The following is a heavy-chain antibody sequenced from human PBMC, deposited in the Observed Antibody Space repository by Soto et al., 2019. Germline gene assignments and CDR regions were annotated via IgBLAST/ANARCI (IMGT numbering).Heavy chain of an antibody. CDR1: GGSISSYY. J-gene: IGHJ3*02. Sequence: QVQLQESGPGLVKPSETLSLTCTVSGGSISSYYWSWIRQPPGKGLEWIGYIYYSGGTNYNPSLKSRGTISEDTSKNQVSLKLRSVTAADTAVYYCARDREPCYGSGRDAFDIWGQGTMVTVSS. D-gene: IGHD3-10*01. CDR3: ARDREPCYGSGRDAFDI. V-gene: IGHV4-59*01. CDR2: IYYSGGT.